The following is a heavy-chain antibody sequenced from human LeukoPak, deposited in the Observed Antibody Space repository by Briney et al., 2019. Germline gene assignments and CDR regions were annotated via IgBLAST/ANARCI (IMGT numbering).Heavy chain of an antibody. V-gene: IGHV4-30-4*08. J-gene: IGHJ4*02. D-gene: IGHD3-22*01. Sequence: PSETLSLTCTVSGGSISSGDYYWSWIRQPPGKGLEWIGYIYYSGSTYYNPYLKSRVTISVDTSKNQLSLKLSSVTAADTAVYYCARGTDYYDSSGFDYWGQGTLVTVSS. CDR2: IYYSGST. CDR1: GGSISSGDYY. CDR3: ARGTDYYDSSGFDY.